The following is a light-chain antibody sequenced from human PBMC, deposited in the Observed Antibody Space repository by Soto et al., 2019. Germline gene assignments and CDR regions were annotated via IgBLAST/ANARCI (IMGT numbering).Light chain of an antibody. J-gene: IGKJ4*01. CDR3: QQADTFPLT. CDR1: RGISSW. V-gene: IGKV1-12*01. CDR2: AAH. Sequence: DIQMTQSRSSVSASVGDRVTITCRASRGISSWVAWYQQKPGKDPNLLVYAAHSLQCGVPSRFSGSGSGTQFTLTISSLQPEDFATYYCQQADTFPLTFGGGTKVEIK.